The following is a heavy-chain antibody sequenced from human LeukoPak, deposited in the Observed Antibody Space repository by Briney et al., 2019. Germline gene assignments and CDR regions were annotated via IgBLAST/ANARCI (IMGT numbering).Heavy chain of an antibody. CDR3: ARQEGSYGSEVSFDY. CDR1: GYSFTSYW. V-gene: IGHV5-51*01. D-gene: IGHD5-18*01. Sequence: GESLKISCKGSGYSFTSYWIGWVRQVPGKGLEWMGVIYPGASDTRYSPSFQGQVTISADKSISTAYLQWSSLKASDTAMYYCARQEGSYGSEVSFDYWGQGTLVTVSS. J-gene: IGHJ4*02. CDR2: IYPGASDT.